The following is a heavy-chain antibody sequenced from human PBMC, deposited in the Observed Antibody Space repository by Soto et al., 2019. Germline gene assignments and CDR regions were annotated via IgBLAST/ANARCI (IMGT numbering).Heavy chain of an antibody. V-gene: IGHV1-2*02. Sequence: ASVKVSCKASGYTFTGYYMHWVRQAPGQGLEWMGWINPNSGGTNYSQKFQGRVTITRDTSASTAYMELSSLRSEDTAVYYCARVHVEMATRTFDYWGQGTLVTVSS. J-gene: IGHJ4*02. CDR1: GYTFTGYY. CDR2: INPNSGGT. D-gene: IGHD5-12*01. CDR3: ARVHVEMATRTFDY.